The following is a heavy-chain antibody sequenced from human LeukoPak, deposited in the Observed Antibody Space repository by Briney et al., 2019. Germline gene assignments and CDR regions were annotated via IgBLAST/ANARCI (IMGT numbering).Heavy chain of an antibody. CDR1: GFTFDDYG. CDR2: INWNGGST. J-gene: IGHJ4*02. CDR3: ARDLLGGNSGGYFDY. Sequence: AGGSLRLSCAASGFTFDDYGMSWVRQAPGKGVERVSGINWNGGSTGYADSVKGRFTISRDNAKNSLYLQMSSLRAEDTALYYCARDLLGGNSGGYFDYWGQGTLVTVSS. D-gene: IGHD4-23*01. V-gene: IGHV3-20*04.